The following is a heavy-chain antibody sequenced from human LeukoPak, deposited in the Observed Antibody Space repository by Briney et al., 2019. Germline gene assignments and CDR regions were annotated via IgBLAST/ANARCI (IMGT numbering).Heavy chain of an antibody. CDR3: ARDRDGYNHFDY. CDR2: ISAYNGNT. J-gene: IGHJ4*02. CDR1: GYAFTSYG. V-gene: IGHV1-18*01. Sequence: ASVKVSCKASGYAFTSYGISWVRQAPGQGLEWMGWISAYNGNTNYAQKFQGRVTITADKSTSTAYMELSSLRSEDTAVYYCARDRDGYNHFDYWGQGTLVTVSS. D-gene: IGHD5-24*01.